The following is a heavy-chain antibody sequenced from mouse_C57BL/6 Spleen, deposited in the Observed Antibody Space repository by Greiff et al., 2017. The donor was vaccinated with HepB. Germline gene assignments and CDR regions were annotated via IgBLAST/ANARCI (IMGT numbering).Heavy chain of an antibody. CDR3: ATDGGAY. J-gene: IGHJ3*01. Sequence: QVQLQQSGAELARPGASVKLSCKASGYTFTSYGISWVKQRTGQGLEWIGEIYPRSGNTYYNEKFKGKATLTADKSSSTAYMELRSLTSEDSAVYFCATDGGAYWGQGTLVTVSA. CDR1: GYTFTSYG. V-gene: IGHV1-81*01. CDR2: IYPRSGNT. D-gene: IGHD1-1*02.